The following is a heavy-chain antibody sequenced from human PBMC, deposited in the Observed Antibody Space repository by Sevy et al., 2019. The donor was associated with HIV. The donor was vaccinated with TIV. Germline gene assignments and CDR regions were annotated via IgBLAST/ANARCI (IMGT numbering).Heavy chain of an antibody. V-gene: IGHV3-49*04. J-gene: IGHJ4*02. Sequence: GGSLRLSCTASAFTFGDYCMSWVRQAPGKGLEWVAFLKSDVYGGTVDHAASVRGRFVISRDDSKTIAYLQMNDLKPEDTGVYYCTRWKAAQSIFDYWGQGALVTVSS. CDR3: TRWKAAQSIFDY. D-gene: IGHD6-13*01. CDR2: LKSDVYGGTV. CDR1: AFTFGDYC.